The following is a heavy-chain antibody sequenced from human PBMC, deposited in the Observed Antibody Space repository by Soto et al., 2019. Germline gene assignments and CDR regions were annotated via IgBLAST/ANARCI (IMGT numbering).Heavy chain of an antibody. Sequence: QLVESGGTLVQPGGSLRLSCAASGFTVSKTYLSWVRQAPGRGLEWVSAVYSDGSTHYADSVKGRFTISRDNSKNTLYLQMNNPRAEDTAVYYCTRDPSDSFHGDSWGQGTLVTVSS. D-gene: IGHD3-22*01. CDR2: VYSDGST. V-gene: IGHV3-66*01. CDR3: TRDPSDSFHGDS. CDR1: GFTVSKTY. J-gene: IGHJ4*02.